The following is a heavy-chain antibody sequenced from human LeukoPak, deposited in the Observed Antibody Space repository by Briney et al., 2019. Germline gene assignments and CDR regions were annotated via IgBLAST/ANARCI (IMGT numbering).Heavy chain of an antibody. CDR1: GGTFSSYA. CDR3: ASGFYYDSSSIDY. CDR2: IIPIFGTA. J-gene: IGHJ4*02. V-gene: IGHV1-69*13. Sequence: LWASVKVSCKASGGTFSSYAISWVRQAPGQGLEWMGGIIPIFGTANYAQKFQGRVTITADESTSTAYMELSSLRSEDTAVYYCASGFYYDSSSIDYWGQGTLVTVSS. D-gene: IGHD3-22*01.